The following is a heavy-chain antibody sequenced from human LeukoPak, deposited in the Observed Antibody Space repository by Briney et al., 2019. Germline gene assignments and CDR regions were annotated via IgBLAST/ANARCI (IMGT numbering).Heavy chain of an antibody. V-gene: IGHV1-2*02. CDR2: INPNSGDT. Sequence: ASVKVSCKPCRYTLTGDDMRWVGQAPGQGLEWMGWINPNSGDTNSAQKFQDRVTMTRDTSIITSYMELSRLRFLVTALYYCARISLRYLDYWGQGTLVTVSS. J-gene: IGHJ4*02. CDR1: RYTLTGDD. CDR3: ARISLRYLDY.